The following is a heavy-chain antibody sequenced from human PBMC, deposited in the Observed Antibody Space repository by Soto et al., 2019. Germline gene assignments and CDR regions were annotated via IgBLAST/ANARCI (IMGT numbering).Heavy chain of an antibody. CDR2: ISAYNGNT. J-gene: IGHJ5*02. CDR1: GYTFTSYG. CDR3: ARVDNYYGSGSLNWFDP. D-gene: IGHD3-10*01. Sequence: GASVKVSCKASGYTFTSYGISWVRQAPGQGLEWMGWISAYNGNTNYAQKLQGRVTMTTDTSTSTAYMELRSLRSDDTAVYYCARVDNYYGSGSLNWFDPWGQGTLVTVSS. V-gene: IGHV1-18*04.